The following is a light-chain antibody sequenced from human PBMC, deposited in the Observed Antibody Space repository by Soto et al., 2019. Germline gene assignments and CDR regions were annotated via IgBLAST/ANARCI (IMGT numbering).Light chain of an antibody. CDR2: EVS. V-gene: IGLV2-14*01. Sequence: QSVLTQPASVSGSPGQSITIYCTGTSGDVGGYKFVSWYQQHPGKAPKLMIYEVSNRPSGVSSRFSGSKSGNTASLTISGLQAEDEAYYFCGSYTGNTYVFGNGTKLTVL. J-gene: IGLJ1*01. CDR3: GSYTGNTYV. CDR1: SGDVGGYKF.